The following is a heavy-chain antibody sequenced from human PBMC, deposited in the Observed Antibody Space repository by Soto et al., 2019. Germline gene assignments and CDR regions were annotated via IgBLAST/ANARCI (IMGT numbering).Heavy chain of an antibody. V-gene: IGHV4-59*01. CDR2: IFHSGHA. Sequence: SETLSLTCTVSGGSMRNVYWSWIRQPPGKRLEWIGCIFHSGHAKYNPSLKSSVTTSIDTSKSQFSLRLHSVTAADTAVYFCARAHAPTLPFDYWGLGTLVTAPQ. J-gene: IGHJ4*01. CDR3: ARAHAPTLPFDY. D-gene: IGHD2-15*01. CDR1: GGSMRNVY.